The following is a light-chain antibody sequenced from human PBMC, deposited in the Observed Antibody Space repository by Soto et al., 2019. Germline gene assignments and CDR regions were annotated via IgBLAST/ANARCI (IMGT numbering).Light chain of an antibody. J-gene: IGKJ2*01. CDR3: QQYHNWPPRYT. Sequence: EIVMTQSPATLSVSPGERATLSCRASQSVSSNLAWYQQKPGQAPRLLIYGASTRATGIPARFSGSGSETEFTLTISSMQSEDFAVYYCQQYHNWPPRYTFGQGTKLEI. CDR2: GAS. CDR1: QSVSSN. V-gene: IGKV3-15*01.